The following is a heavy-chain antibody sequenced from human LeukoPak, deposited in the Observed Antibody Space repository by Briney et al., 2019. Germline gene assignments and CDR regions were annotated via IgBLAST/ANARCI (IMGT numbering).Heavy chain of an antibody. CDR3: AKLGSGANNWFDP. CDR1: GGSISNYY. V-gene: IGHV4-59*08. D-gene: IGHD3-10*01. CDR2: IYYSGST. J-gene: IGHJ5*02. Sequence: SETLSLTCTVSGGSISNYYWTWIRQPPRKGLEWIGYIYYSGSTNYNPSLKSRVTISVDTSKNQFSLKLSSVTAADTAVYYCAKLGSGANNWFDPWGQGTLVSVSS.